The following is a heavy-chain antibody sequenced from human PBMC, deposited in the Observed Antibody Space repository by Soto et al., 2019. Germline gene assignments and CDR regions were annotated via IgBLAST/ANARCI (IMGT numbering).Heavy chain of an antibody. J-gene: IGHJ4*02. CDR3: ARNKAAAGTGSYFDF. Sequence: QIQLVESGGGLVKSGGSLRLSCAASGFTFSDYYMSWIRQAPGKGPEWLSYISGSTSYIKYADSVKGRVTISRDNAKKSLYLQINNLRGEDSAVYFCARNKAAAGTGSYFDFWGQGSLVTVSS. D-gene: IGHD6-25*01. CDR1: GFTFSDYY. CDR2: ISGSTSYI. V-gene: IGHV3-11*06.